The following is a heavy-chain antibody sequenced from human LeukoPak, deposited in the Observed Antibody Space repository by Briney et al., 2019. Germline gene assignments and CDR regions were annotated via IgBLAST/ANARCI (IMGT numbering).Heavy chain of an antibody. J-gene: IGHJ5*02. CDR1: GYTFTGYY. D-gene: IGHD6-19*01. CDR3: AREDSSGWSVSYNWFDP. Sequence: ASVKVSCKASGYTFTGYYMHWVRQAPGQGLEWMGRINPNSGGTNYAQKFQGRVTMTRDTSISTAYMELSRLRSDGTAMYYCAREDSSGWSVSYNWFDPWGQGTLVTVSS. V-gene: IGHV1-2*06. CDR2: INPNSGGT.